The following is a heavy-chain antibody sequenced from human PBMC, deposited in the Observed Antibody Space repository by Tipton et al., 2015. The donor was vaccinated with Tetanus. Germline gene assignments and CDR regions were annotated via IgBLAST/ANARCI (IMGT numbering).Heavy chain of an antibody. D-gene: IGHD6-19*01. Sequence: QLVQSGGGLIRPGGSLRLSCVASGFIVSSHYMSWVRQAPGKGLEWVSVMYSGGDTYYGDSVKGRFSISRDNAKNTLYLQMNSLRVEDTAVYYCVRDGGSSGWLAYWGQGTLVTVSS. CDR3: VRDGGSSGWLAY. CDR1: GFIVSSHY. J-gene: IGHJ4*02. CDR2: MYSGGDT. V-gene: IGHV3-53*01.